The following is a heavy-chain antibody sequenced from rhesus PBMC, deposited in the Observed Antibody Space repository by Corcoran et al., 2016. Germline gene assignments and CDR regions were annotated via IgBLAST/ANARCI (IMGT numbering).Heavy chain of an antibody. CDR2: ITYSGNT. D-gene: IGHD5-12*01. CDR3: ARDRDTATVIDY. Sequence: QVQLQESGPGLVKPSETLSLTCAVSGGPISRGYYYWTWIRQPPGKGLEGIGYITYSGNTSYNPSLKSRVTISRDTSKNQFFLKLSSVTAADTAVYYCARDRDTATVIDYWGQGVLVTVSS. V-gene: IGHV4-122*02. CDR1: GGPISRGYYY. J-gene: IGHJ4*01.